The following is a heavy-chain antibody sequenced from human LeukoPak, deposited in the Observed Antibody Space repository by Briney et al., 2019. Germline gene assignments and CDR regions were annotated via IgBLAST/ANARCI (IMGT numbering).Heavy chain of an antibody. CDR1: GFTFSSYS. V-gene: IGHV3-21*01. D-gene: IGHD5-12*01. CDR2: ISSSSSYI. CDR3: AREGSGYDSGGSYYFDY. Sequence: GGSLRLSCAASGFTFSSYSMNWVRQAPGKGLEWVSSISSSSSYIYYADSVKGRFTISRDNAKNSLYLQMNSLRAEDTAVYYCAREGSGYDSGGSYYFDYWGQGTLVTVSS. J-gene: IGHJ4*02.